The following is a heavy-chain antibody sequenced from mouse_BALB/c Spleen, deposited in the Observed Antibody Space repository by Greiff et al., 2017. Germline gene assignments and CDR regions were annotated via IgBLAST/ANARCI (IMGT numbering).Heavy chain of an antibody. J-gene: IGHJ3*01. D-gene: IGHD2-3*01. V-gene: IGHV5-6-3*01. Sequence: EVKLVESGGGLVQPGGSLKLSCAASGFTFSSYGMSWVRQTPDKRLELVATINSNGGSTYYPDSVKGRFTISRDNAKNTLYLQMSSLKSEDTAMYYCAREIYDGYYGFAYWGQGTLVTVSA. CDR3: AREIYDGYYGFAY. CDR1: GFTFSSYG. CDR2: INSNGGST.